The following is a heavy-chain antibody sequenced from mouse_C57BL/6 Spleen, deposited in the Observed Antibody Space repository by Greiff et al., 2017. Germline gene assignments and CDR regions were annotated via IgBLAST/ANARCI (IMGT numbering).Heavy chain of an antibody. CDR2: IHPNSGST. J-gene: IGHJ2*01. CDR3: ARSGGLLYFDY. D-gene: IGHD1-1*01. V-gene: IGHV1-64*01. Sequence: VQLQQPGAELVKPGASVKLSCKASGYTFTSYWMHWVKQRPGQGLEWIGMIHPNSGSTNYNEKFKSKATLTVEKSSSTAYMQLSSLTSEDSAVYYCARSGGLLYFDYWGQGTTLTVSS. CDR1: GYTFTSYW.